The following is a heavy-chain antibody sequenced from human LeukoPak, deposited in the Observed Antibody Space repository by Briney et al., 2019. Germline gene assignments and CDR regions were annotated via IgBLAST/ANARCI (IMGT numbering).Heavy chain of an antibody. CDR3: TNGCPYHSGLDV. D-gene: IGHD2-8*01. CDR2: ISFNSGSI. Sequence: PGRSLKLSCTASGFNFHDYAMHWVRQAPGKGLEWVSGISFNSGSIGYADSVKGRFTVSRDNAKHSLYLQMASLRTEDSALYYCTNGCPYHSGLDVWGQGTSVTVSS. J-gene: IGHJ6*02. V-gene: IGHV3-9*01. CDR1: GFNFHDYA.